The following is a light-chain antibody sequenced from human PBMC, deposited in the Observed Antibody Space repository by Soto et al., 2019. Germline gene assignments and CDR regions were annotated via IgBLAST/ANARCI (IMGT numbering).Light chain of an antibody. CDR1: SSDVGGYNY. J-gene: IGLJ1*01. CDR2: EVS. V-gene: IGLV2-14*01. CDR3: SSYTSSSTLYV. Sequence: QSALTQPASVSGSPGQSITISCTGTSSDVGGYNYVSWYQQYPGKAPKLMIYEVSNRPSGVSNRFSGSKSGNTASLTISGLQAEDEADYHCSSYTSSSTLYVFGTGTKVTVL.